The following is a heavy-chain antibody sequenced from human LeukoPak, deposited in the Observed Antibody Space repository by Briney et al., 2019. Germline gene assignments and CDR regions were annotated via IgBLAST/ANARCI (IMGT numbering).Heavy chain of an antibody. CDR3: ARDHGVARLFDY. Sequence: PSETLSLTCTVSGYSISSGYYWGWIRQPPGKGLEWIGSIYYSGSTYYNPSLKSRVTISVDTSKNQFSLKLSSVTAADTAVYYCARDHGVARLFDYWGQGTLVTVSS. V-gene: IGHV4-38-2*02. CDR2: IYYSGST. J-gene: IGHJ4*02. CDR1: GYSISSGYY. D-gene: IGHD2-15*01.